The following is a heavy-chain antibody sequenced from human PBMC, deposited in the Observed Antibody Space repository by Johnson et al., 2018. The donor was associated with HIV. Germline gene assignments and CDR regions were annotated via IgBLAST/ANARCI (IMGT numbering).Heavy chain of an antibody. CDR1: GFTFSSYG. D-gene: IGHD6-13*01. CDR3: AKDPRSSSWYWDAFDI. J-gene: IGHJ3*02. CDR2: VSYDGSNK. V-gene: IGHV3-30*18. Sequence: QVQLVESGGGVVQPGRSLRLSCVASGFTFSSYGMHWVRQAPGKGLEWVAIVSYDGSNKYYADSVKGRFTISRDNSKNTLYLQMNSLRAEDTAVYYCAKDPRSSSWYWDAFDIWGQGTMVTVSS.